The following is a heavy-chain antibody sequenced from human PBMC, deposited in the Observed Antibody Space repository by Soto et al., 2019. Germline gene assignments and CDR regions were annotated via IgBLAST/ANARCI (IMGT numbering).Heavy chain of an antibody. D-gene: IGHD6-13*01. CDR3: ARRGPGTYFDY. J-gene: IGHJ4*02. Sequence: GSLRLSCTASGFTFSSHAMTWVRQAPGKGLEWVSAISGSGGSTYYADSVKGRFTISRDNSKHTLYLQMNSLRAEDTAVYYCARRGPGTYFDYWGQGTLVTVSS. V-gene: IGHV3-23*01. CDR2: ISGSGGST. CDR1: GFTFSSHA.